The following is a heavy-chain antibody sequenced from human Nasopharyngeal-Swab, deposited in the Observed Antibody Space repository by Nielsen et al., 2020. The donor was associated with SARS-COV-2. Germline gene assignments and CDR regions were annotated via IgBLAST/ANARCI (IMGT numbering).Heavy chain of an antibody. CDR1: GFTFSGSA. CDR3: ARRGGYRGYSYMDV. Sequence: GESLKISCAASGFTFSGSAMHWVRQASGKGLEWMGIIYPGDSDTRYSPSFQGQVTISADKSISTAYLQWSSLKASDTAMYYCARRGGYRGYSYMDVWGKGTTVIVSS. V-gene: IGHV5-51*01. J-gene: IGHJ6*03. CDR2: IYPGDSDT. D-gene: IGHD5-12*01.